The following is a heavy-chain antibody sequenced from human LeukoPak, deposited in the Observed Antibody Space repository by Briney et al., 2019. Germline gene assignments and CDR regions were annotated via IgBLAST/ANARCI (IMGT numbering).Heavy chain of an antibody. D-gene: IGHD3-10*01. V-gene: IGHV3-48*03. CDR2: ISSSGSTI. Sequence: GGSLRLSCVASGFTFSSYEMNWGRQAPGKGLEGVSYISSSGSTIYYADSVKGRFTISRDNAKNSLYLQMNSLRAEDTAVYYCARWARDYYGSGSYPGDYWGQGTLVTVSS. CDR3: ARWARDYYGSGSYPGDY. J-gene: IGHJ4*02. CDR1: GFTFSSYE.